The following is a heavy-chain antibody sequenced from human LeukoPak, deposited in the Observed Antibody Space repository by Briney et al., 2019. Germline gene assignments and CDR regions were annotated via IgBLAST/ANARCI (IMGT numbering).Heavy chain of an antibody. CDR3: ARLDCSGGSCYFDY. CDR2: IYYSGST. J-gene: IGHJ4*02. D-gene: IGHD2-15*01. V-gene: IGHV4-59*01. CDR1: GGSISSYY. Sequence: SETLSLTCTVSGGSISSYYWSWIRQPPGKGLEWIGYIYYSGSTNYNPSLKSRVTISVDTSKNQFSLKLSSVTAADTAVYYCARLDCSGGSCYFDYWGQGTLVTVSS.